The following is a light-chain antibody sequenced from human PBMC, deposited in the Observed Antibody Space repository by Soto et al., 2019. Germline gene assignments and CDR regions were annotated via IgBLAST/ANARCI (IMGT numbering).Light chain of an antibody. Sequence: DVVVTQSPLSLPVTLGQPASISCRSSQSLVYSDGNTYLSWFHQRPGQSPRRLIYKVSNRDSGVPDRFSGSGSGTDFTLKIRRVEAEDVGVYYCMQGTKWPGNFGKRTKLEI. CDR3: MQGTKWPGN. J-gene: IGKJ2*01. CDR2: KVS. CDR1: QSLVYSDGNTY. V-gene: IGKV2-30*01.